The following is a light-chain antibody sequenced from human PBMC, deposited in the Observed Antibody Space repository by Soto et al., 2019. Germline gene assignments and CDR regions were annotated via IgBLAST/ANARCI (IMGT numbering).Light chain of an antibody. CDR2: EVT. CDR3: SLFASSNTWV. V-gene: IGLV2-8*01. J-gene: IGLJ3*02. CDR1: SSDVCAYNY. Sequence: QSALTQPPSASGSPGQSVTISCTGTSSDVCAYNYVSWYQQHAGKAPKLVIYEVTKRPSGVPDRFSGSKSANTASLTVSGLQAEDEADYYCSLFASSNTWVFGGGTKLTVL.